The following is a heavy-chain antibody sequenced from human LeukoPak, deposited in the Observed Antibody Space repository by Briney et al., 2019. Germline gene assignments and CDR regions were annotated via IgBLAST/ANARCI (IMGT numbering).Heavy chain of an antibody. Sequence: SGTLSLTCTVSGDSINSLDLWSWVRQPPGKGLEWIGEMYLSGTTHSNPSVKSRVTISIDKSRNQFFLNLSSVTAADTAVYYCAGLVGRYSSGLYYYYFDYWGQGTLVTVSS. V-gene: IGHV4-4*02. CDR2: MYLSGTT. D-gene: IGHD3-22*01. CDR3: AGLVGRYSSGLYYYYFDY. CDR1: GDSINSLDL. J-gene: IGHJ4*02.